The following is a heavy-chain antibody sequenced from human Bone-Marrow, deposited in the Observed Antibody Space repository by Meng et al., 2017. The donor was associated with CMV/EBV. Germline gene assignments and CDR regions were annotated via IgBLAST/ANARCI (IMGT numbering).Heavy chain of an antibody. Sequence: SETLSLTCTVSGGPISSYYWSWIRQPPGKGLEWIGYSYYSGSTNYNPSLKSRVTISVDTSKNQFSLKLSSVTAADTAVYYCARWLIAAAGTGWFDPWGQGTLVTVSS. D-gene: IGHD6-13*01. CDR2: SYYSGST. CDR1: GGPISSYY. CDR3: ARWLIAAAGTGWFDP. V-gene: IGHV4-59*01. J-gene: IGHJ5*02.